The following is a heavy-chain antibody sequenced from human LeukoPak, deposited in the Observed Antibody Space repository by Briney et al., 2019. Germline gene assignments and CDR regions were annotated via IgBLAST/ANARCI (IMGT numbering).Heavy chain of an antibody. CDR1: GGTFSSYA. CDR2: IIPIFGTA. CDR3: ARTVGYGDYFDY. Sequence: ASVKVSCKASGGTFSSYAISWVRQAPGQGLEWMGGIIPIFGTANYAQKFQGRVTITADESTSTAYMELSSLRSEDTAVYYCARTVGYGDYFDYWGQGTLVTVSS. V-gene: IGHV1-69*13. D-gene: IGHD4-17*01. J-gene: IGHJ4*02.